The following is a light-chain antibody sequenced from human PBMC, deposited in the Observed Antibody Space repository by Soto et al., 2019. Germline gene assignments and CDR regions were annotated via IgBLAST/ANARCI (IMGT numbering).Light chain of an antibody. V-gene: IGLV7-43*01. J-gene: IGLJ2*01. Sequence: QAVVTQEPSLTVSPGGTVTLTCASGTGAVTSGYYPNWFQQKPGQAPRPLIYSTSHKHSWTPARFSGSLLGGNAALTLSGVQPEDEAEYYCLLYYGGASFGGGTKLTVL. CDR1: TGAVTSGYY. CDR2: STS. CDR3: LLYYGGAS.